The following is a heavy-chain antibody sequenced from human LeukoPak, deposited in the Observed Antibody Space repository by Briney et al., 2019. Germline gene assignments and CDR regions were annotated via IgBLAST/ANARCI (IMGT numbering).Heavy chain of an antibody. V-gene: IGHV3-23*01. CDR1: GFTFSDYG. CDR3: ANQRSVATAGTFF. D-gene: IGHD6-13*01. CDR2: MNSNGGST. Sequence: GGSLRLSCAASGFTFSDYGMNWVCQAPGKGLEWVSGMNSNGGSTYYAESVKGRFTISRDNSNNMLYLQMNSLTADDTAIYHCANQRSVATAGTFFWGQGTLVTVSS. J-gene: IGHJ4*02.